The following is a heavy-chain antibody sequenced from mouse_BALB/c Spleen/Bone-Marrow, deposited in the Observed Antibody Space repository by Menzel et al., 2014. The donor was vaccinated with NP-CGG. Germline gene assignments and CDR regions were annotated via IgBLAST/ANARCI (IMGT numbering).Heavy chain of an antibody. V-gene: IGHV1S81*02. Sequence: VQLQQSGAELVKPGASVKLSCKASGYTFTSYYLYWVKQRPGQGLEWIGEINPSNGGTNFNERFKSKASLTVDKSSSTAYMQLNSLTSEDSAVYYCTRRSLLSDYYSMDYWGQGTSVTVPS. CDR3: TRRSLLSDYYSMDY. CDR2: INPSNGGT. J-gene: IGHJ4*01. CDR1: GYTFTSYY. D-gene: IGHD2-10*01.